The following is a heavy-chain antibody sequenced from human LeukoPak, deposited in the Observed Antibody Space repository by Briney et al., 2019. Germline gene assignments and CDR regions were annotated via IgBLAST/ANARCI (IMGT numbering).Heavy chain of an antibody. J-gene: IGHJ4*02. D-gene: IGHD3-22*01. CDR2: ISDSGGST. CDR3: AKRGAVIRVILVGFHKEAYYFES. CDR1: GITLSNYG. V-gene: IGHV3-23*01. Sequence: GGSLRLSCAVSGITLSNYGMSWVRQAPGKGLEWVAGISDSGGSTKYADSVKGRFTISRDNPKNTLYLQINSLRAEDTAVYFCAKRGAVIRVILVGFHKEAYYFESWGQGALVTVSS.